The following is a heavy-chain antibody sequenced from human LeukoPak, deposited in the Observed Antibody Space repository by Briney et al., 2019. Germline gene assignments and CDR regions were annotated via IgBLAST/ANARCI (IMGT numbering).Heavy chain of an antibody. CDR3: ARDQEEVVIFLFDY. CDR1: GFTFSSYA. CDR2: ISYDGSNK. J-gene: IGHJ4*02. Sequence: HPGGSLRLSCAASGFTFSSYAMHWVRQAPGKGLEWVAVISYDGSNKYYADSVKGRFTISRDNSKNTLYLQMSSLRAEDTAVYYCARDQEEVVIFLFDYWGQGTLVTVSS. D-gene: IGHD3-22*01. V-gene: IGHV3-30*04.